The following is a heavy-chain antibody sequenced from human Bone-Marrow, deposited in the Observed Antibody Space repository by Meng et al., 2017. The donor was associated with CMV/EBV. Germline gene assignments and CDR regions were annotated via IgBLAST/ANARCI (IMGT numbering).Heavy chain of an antibody. CDR1: GFTFSSYA. CDR3: ARERVLAYYYYYGMDV. Sequence: GESLKISCAASGFTFSSYAMSWVRQAPGKGLEWVSAISGSGGSTYYADSVKGRFTISRDNSKNTLYLQMNSLRAEDTAVYYCARERVLAYYYYYGMDVWGQGTTVAVSS. V-gene: IGHV3-23*01. J-gene: IGHJ6*02. CDR2: ISGSGGST. D-gene: IGHD3-3*02.